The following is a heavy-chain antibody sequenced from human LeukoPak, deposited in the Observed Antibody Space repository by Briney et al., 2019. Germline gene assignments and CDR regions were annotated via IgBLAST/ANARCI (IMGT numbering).Heavy chain of an antibody. CDR3: ARLLVRGVIIPIYYMDV. CDR1: GYTFTSYD. D-gene: IGHD3-10*01. Sequence: ASVKVSCKASGYTFTSYDINWVRQATGQGLEWMGWMNPNSGNTGYAQKFQGRVTMTRNTSISTAYMELSSLRSEDTAVYYCARLLVRGVIIPIYYMDVWGKGTTVTISS. J-gene: IGHJ6*03. CDR2: MNPNSGNT. V-gene: IGHV1-8*01.